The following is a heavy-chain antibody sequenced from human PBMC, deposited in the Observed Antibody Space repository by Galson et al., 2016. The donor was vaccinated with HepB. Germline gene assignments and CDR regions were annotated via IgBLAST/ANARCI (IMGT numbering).Heavy chain of an antibody. J-gene: IGHJ4*02. D-gene: IGHD3-10*01. CDR2: INPSGDST. CDR1: GGIFKNYA. Sequence: SCKASGGIFKNYAISWVRQAPGQGLEWMGMINPSGDSTNYAQKFQGRVTMTRDTSTSTVYMELSSLRSEDTAVYYCARERVYYYGPGSYYTLDYWGQGTLVTVSS. V-gene: IGHV1-46*02. CDR3: ARERVYYYGPGSYYTLDY.